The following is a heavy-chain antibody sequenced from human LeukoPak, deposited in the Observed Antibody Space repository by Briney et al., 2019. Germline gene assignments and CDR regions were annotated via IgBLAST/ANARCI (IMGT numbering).Heavy chain of an antibody. D-gene: IGHD5-18*01. CDR3: AKGFSSGYGEYFQH. J-gene: IGHJ1*01. CDR2: ISGSGDYT. V-gene: IGHV3-23*01. CDR1: GFTFNSYA. Sequence: GRSLRLSCAASGFTFNSYAMSWVRQAPGKGLEWVSAISGSGDYTYYADSVKGRFTISRDNSKNTLYLQMNSLRAEDTAVYYCAKGFSSGYGEYFQHWGQGTLVTASS.